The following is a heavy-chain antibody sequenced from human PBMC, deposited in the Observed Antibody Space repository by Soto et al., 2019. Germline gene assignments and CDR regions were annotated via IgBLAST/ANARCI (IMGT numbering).Heavy chain of an antibody. Sequence: GASVKVSCKASGYTFTSYGISWVRQAPGQGLEWMGWISAYNGNTNYAQKLQGRVTMTTDTSTSTAYMELRSPRSDDTAVYYCARGRDIVVVPAATWYNWFDPWGQGTLVTVSS. V-gene: IGHV1-18*01. J-gene: IGHJ5*02. CDR1: GYTFTSYG. D-gene: IGHD2-2*01. CDR3: ARGRDIVVVPAATWYNWFDP. CDR2: ISAYNGNT.